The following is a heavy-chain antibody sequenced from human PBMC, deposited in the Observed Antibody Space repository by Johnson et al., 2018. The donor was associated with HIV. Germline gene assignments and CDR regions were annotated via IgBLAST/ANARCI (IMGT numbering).Heavy chain of an antibody. CDR3: AKRGSTMIGGAGAFDI. CDR2: IRYDGSNK. D-gene: IGHD3-22*01. CDR1: GFTFSNAW. V-gene: IGHV3-30*02. Sequence: QVQLVESGGGLVKPGGSLRLSCAASGFTFSNAWMSWVRQAPGKGLECVAFIRYDGSNKYYADSVKGRFTISRDNSKNTLYLQMNSLRAEDTAGYYCAKRGSTMIGGAGAFDIWGQGTMVTVSP. J-gene: IGHJ3*02.